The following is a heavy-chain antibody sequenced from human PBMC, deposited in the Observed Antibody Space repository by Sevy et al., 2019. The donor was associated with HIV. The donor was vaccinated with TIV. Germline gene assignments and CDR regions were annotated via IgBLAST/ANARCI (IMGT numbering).Heavy chain of an antibody. CDR1: GFTFSSYG. J-gene: IGHJ6*02. Sequence: GGSLRLSCAASGFTFSSYGMHWVRQAPGKGLEWVAVIWYDGSNKYYADSVKGRFTISRDNSKNTLYLQMNSLRAEETAGYYCARDLRGYCSSTSCSKFSYYYGMDVWGQGTTVTVSS. D-gene: IGHD2-2*01. CDR2: IWYDGSNK. V-gene: IGHV3-33*01. CDR3: ARDLRGYCSSTSCSKFSYYYGMDV.